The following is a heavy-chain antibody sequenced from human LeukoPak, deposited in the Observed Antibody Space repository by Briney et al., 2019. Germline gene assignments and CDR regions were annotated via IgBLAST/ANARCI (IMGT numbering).Heavy chain of an antibody. CDR1: GYSFTSYW. D-gene: IGHD3-22*01. V-gene: IGHV5-51*01. CDR3: ARAGEKYYYDSSGYGY. CDR2: IYPGDSDT. J-gene: IGHJ4*02. Sequence: GESLKIPCKGSGYSFTSYWIGWVRQMPGKGLEWMGIIYPGDSDTRYSPSFQGQVTISADKSISTAYLQWSSLKASDTAMYYCARAGEKYYYDSSGYGYWGQGTLVTVSS.